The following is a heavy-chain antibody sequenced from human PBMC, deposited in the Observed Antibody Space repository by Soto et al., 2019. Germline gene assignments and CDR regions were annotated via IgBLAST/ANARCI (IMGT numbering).Heavy chain of an antibody. CDR2: INPSGGST. J-gene: IGHJ5*02. CDR3: ARVWAGPLMAYMVPEPGWFDP. V-gene: IGHV1-46*01. CDR1: GYTFTSYY. D-gene: IGHD2-8*01. Sequence: ASVKVSCKASGYTFTSYYMHWVRQAPGQGLEWMGIINPSGGSTSYAQKFQGRVTMTRDTSTSTVYMELSSLRSEDTAVYYCARVWAGPLMAYMVPEPGWFDPWGQGTLVTVSS.